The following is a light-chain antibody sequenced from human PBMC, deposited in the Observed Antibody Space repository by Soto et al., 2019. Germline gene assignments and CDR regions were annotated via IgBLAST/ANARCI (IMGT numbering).Light chain of an antibody. CDR1: RAISAC. J-gene: IGKJ2*01. Sequence: DIQMTQAPSTLSASLGDRVTITCRASRAISACLAWYQQRPGKAPKLLIYRASRLESGVPSRFSGSGSGTEFTLTISGLQPDDFATYYCQQYNTFSFTFGQGTKLEI. CDR3: QQYNTFSFT. V-gene: IGKV1-5*03. CDR2: RAS.